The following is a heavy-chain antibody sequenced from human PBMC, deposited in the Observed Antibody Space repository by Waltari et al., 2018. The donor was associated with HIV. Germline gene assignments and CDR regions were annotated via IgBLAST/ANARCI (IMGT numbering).Heavy chain of an antibody. CDR3: ARRGVLTYYYTMDV. Sequence: QVQLVESGGGVVQPGRSLRLSCAASGFTFSNHGMHWLRQAPGKGIEEVAVLSYDGSDKYYADSVRGRFTISRDNSKNTLYLQMNNLVAGDTAVYFCARRGVLTYYYTMDVWGQGTTVTVSS. V-gene: IGHV3-33*05. J-gene: IGHJ6*02. CDR2: LSYDGSDK. CDR1: GFTFSNHG. D-gene: IGHD3-10*01.